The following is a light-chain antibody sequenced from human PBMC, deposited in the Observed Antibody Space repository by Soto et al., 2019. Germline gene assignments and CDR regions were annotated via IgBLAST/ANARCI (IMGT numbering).Light chain of an antibody. CDR1: QSVGSNY. Sequence: EIVLTQSPGTLSLSPGERATLSCRASQSVGSNYLAWYQQKPGQAPRLLSEWASSRATGSPDRVSGSGSGTDGTLTISRLEPEDVAVYYCQQYGSSPWTFGQGTKVDIK. J-gene: IGKJ1*01. CDR2: WAS. CDR3: QQYGSSPWT. V-gene: IGKV3-20*01.